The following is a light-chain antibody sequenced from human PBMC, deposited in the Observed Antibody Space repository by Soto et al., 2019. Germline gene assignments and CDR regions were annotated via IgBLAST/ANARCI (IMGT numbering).Light chain of an antibody. J-gene: IGLJ3*02. CDR1: SSDVGAYNF. Sequence: QSALTQPRSVSGSPGQSVTISCTGASSDVGAYNFVSWYQHNPGRAPKLMIFDVSARPSGVPDRFSGSKSGNTVSLTISGLQAEDEADYYCCSYAGTYSPVFGGGTKLTVL. V-gene: IGLV2-11*01. CDR3: CSYAGTYSPV. CDR2: DVS.